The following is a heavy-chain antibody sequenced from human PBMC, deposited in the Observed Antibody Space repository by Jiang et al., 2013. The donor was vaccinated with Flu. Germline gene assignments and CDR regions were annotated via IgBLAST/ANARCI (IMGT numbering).Heavy chain of an antibody. V-gene: IGHV4-34*01. D-gene: IGHD3-22*01. CDR3: ARGPSGYYIGVYWYFDL. CDR2: INHSGST. Sequence: GGSFSGYYWSWIRQPQGRAGVIGEINHSGSTNYNPSLKSRVTISVDTSKNQFSLKLSSVTAADTAVYYCARGPSGYYIGVYWYFDLWGRGTLVTVSS. J-gene: IGHJ2*01. CDR1: GGSFSGYY.